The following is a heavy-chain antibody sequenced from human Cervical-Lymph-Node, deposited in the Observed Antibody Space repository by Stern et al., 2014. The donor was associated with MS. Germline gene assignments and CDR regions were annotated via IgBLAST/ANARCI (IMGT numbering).Heavy chain of an antibody. Sequence: EVQLVESGGGAVRPGRSLRLSCAASGFTFEGYGMSWVRQAPGKGLEWVAGITWDGGSTDYAGSVQGRVTISRGRATNSLYMQMNSLRAEDTALNHCARALCTGGVCYSVPFYGMDVWGQGTTVTVSS. J-gene: IGHJ6*02. V-gene: IGHV3-20*01. CDR3: ARALCTGGVCYSVPFYGMDV. CDR1: GFTFEGYG. CDR2: ITWDGGST. D-gene: IGHD2-8*02.